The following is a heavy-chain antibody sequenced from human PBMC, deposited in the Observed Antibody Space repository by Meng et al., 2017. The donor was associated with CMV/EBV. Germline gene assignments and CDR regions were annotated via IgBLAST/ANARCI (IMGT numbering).Heavy chain of an antibody. CDR1: GVSISSYF. D-gene: IGHD2-15*01. J-gene: IGHJ4*02. CDR2: IYYSGST. CDR3: ARVNGGGSFEVDY. V-gene: IGHV4-59*01. Sequence: SETLSLTCTVSGVSISSYFWSWIRQPPGKGLEWIGYIYYSGSTNYNPSLKSRVTISVDTSKNQFSLKLSSVTAADTAVYYCARVNGGGSFEVDYWGQGTLVTVSS.